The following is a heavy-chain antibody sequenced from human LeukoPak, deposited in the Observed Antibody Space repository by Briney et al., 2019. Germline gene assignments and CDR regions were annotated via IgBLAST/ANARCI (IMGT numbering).Heavy chain of an antibody. J-gene: IGHJ4*02. D-gene: IGHD1-1*01. Sequence: ASVKVSCKASGYTFTNYYIHWVRQAPGHGLECMGISNPSGDSTNYAQKFQGRVTMTRDTSTSTVYMDLSSLRSEDTAVYYCARWTTTFLDYWGQGTLVTVSS. CDR3: ARWTTTFLDY. V-gene: IGHV1-46*01. CDR2: SNPSGDST. CDR1: GYTFTNYY.